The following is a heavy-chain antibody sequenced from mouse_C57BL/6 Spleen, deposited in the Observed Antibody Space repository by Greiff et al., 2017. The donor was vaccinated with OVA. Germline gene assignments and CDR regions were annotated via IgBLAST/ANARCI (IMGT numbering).Heavy chain of an antibody. CDR3: ARDRYYGSSYDYAMDY. CDR2: INYDGSST. CDR1: GFTFSDYY. V-gene: IGHV5-16*01. J-gene: IGHJ4*01. Sequence: EVKLVESEGGLVQPGRSMKLSCTASGFTFSDYYMAWVRQVPEKGLEWVANINYDGSSTYYLDSLKSRFIISRDNAKNILYLQMSSLKSEDTATYYCARDRYYGSSYDYAMDYWGQGTSVTVSS. D-gene: IGHD1-1*01.